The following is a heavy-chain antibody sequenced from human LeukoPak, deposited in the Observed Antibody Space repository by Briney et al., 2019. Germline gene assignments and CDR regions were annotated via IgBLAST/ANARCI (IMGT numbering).Heavy chain of an antibody. CDR1: GFTFSSCA. Sequence: GGSLRLSCAASGFTFSSCAMSWVRQAPGKGLDWVSTVSGSGSNTFYADSVKGRFNISRDNSKDALYLQMDSLRADDTAVYFCAKTPRGYTYVPDYWGQGTLVTVSS. CDR3: AKTPRGYTYVPDY. J-gene: IGHJ4*02. CDR2: VSGSGSNT. V-gene: IGHV3-23*01. D-gene: IGHD5-18*01.